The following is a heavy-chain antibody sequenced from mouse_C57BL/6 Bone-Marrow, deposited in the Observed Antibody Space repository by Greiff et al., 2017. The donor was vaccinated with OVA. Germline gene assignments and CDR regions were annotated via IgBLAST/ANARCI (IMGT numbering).Heavy chain of an antibody. V-gene: IGHV1-81*01. CDR1: GYTFTSYG. J-gene: IGHJ2*01. CDR3: ARGVTTVVERAFDY. D-gene: IGHD1-1*01. Sequence: QVQLQQSGAELARPGASVKLSCKASGYTFTSYGISWVKQRTGQGLEWIGEIYPRSGNTYYNEKFKGKATLTADKSSSTAYMELRSLTSEDSAVYFCARGVTTVVERAFDYWGQGTTLTVSS. CDR2: IYPRSGNT.